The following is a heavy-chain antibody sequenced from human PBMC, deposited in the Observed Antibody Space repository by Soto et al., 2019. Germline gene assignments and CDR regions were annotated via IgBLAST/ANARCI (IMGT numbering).Heavy chain of an antibody. Sequence: QVQLQQSGPGVVKPSGTLSLTCAVSGGSISSTHAWSWVRQPRGGALEWIGEIYHNGITNYKSSLKSRVTVSLDKSKNQLSLVLTSVTAADTAVYFCGRAVALPELHYFDNWGQGILVTVSS. V-gene: IGHV4-4*02. CDR3: GRAVALPELHYFDN. CDR2: IYHNGIT. CDR1: GGSISSTHA. D-gene: IGHD1-7*01. J-gene: IGHJ4*02.